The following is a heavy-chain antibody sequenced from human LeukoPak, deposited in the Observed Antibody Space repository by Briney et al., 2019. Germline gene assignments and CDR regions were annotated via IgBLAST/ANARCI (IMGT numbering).Heavy chain of an antibody. J-gene: IGHJ4*02. CDR1: GFTFSTYV. CDR3: VRATGY. CDR2: ISSNGDNT. V-gene: IGHV3-64D*06. Sequence: GGSLRLSCSVSGFTFSTYVMHWVRQAPGKGLEYVSAISSNGDNTYYADSVKGRFTISRDNSKYTLYLQMSSLRADDTAVYYCVRATGYWGQGTLVTVSS.